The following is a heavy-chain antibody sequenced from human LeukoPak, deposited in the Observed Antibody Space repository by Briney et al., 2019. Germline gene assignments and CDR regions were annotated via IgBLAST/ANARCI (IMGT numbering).Heavy chain of an antibody. Sequence: SQTLSLACAISGDSVSSNSAAWNWIRQSPSRGLEWLGRTYYRSKWYNDYAVSVKSRITINPDTSKNQFSLQLNSVTPEDTAVYYCARVWVRGSSWFPRGYFDYWGQGTLVTVSS. V-gene: IGHV6-1*01. CDR1: GDSVSSNSAA. CDR2: TYYRSKWYN. D-gene: IGHD6-13*01. CDR3: ARVWVRGSSWFPRGYFDY. J-gene: IGHJ4*02.